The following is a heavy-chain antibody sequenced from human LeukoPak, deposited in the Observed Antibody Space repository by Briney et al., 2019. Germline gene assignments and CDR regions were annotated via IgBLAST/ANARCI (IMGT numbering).Heavy chain of an antibody. Sequence: GSSVKVSCKASGGTFSSYAISWVRQAPGQGLEWMGRIIPILGIANYAQKFQGRVTITADKSTSTAYMELSSLRSEDTAVYYCAKASPCWALLGDSPPWGQGTLVTVSS. CDR1: GGTFSSYA. V-gene: IGHV1-69*04. CDR2: IIPILGIA. J-gene: IGHJ5*02. D-gene: IGHD3-16*01. CDR3: AKASPCWALLGDSPP.